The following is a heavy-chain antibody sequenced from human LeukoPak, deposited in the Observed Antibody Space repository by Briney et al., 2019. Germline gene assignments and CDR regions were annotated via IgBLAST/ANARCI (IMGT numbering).Heavy chain of an antibody. CDR1: GVNISSYA. Sequence: GGSLRLSCAASGVNISSYAMSWVRQAPGKGLEWVSAINGRGDNTYYADFVKGRFTISRDNSKSTVYLQMNSLRTEDTAVYYCAKDRVSPGFNWFDPWGQGTLVTVSS. D-gene: IGHD2/OR15-2a*01. V-gene: IGHV3-23*01. J-gene: IGHJ5*02. CDR3: AKDRVSPGFNWFDP. CDR2: INGRGDNT.